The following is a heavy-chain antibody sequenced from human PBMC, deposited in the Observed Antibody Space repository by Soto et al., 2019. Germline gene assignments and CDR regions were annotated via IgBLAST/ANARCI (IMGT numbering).Heavy chain of an antibody. Sequence: ASVKVSCKASGYTFTSYDINWVRQATGQGLEWMGWMNPNSGNTGYAQKFQGRVTMTRNTSISTAYMELSSLRSEDTAVYYCARAPAYYDFWSGYQQSFFDYWGQGTPVTVS. CDR2: MNPNSGNT. D-gene: IGHD3-3*01. V-gene: IGHV1-8*01. CDR3: ARAPAYYDFWSGYQQSFFDY. J-gene: IGHJ4*02. CDR1: GYTFTSYD.